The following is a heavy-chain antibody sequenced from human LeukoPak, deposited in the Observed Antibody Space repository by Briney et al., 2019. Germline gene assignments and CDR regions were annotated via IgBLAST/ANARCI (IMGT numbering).Heavy chain of an antibody. Sequence: QPGRSLSLSCAASGFTFSSYGVHWVRQAPGKGLEWVALIWYDGSNKYYADSVKGRFTISRDNSKNTLYLQMTSLRAEDTAVYYCAREIAEGDFDYWGQGTLVTVSS. CDR2: IWYDGSNK. CDR3: AREIAEGDFDY. V-gene: IGHV3-33*01. CDR1: GFTFSSYG. J-gene: IGHJ4*02. D-gene: IGHD2-21*01.